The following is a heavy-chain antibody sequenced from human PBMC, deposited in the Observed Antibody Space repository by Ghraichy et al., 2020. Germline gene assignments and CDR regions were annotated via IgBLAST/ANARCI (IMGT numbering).Heavy chain of an antibody. V-gene: IGHV4-39*07. CDR2: LYYSIT. CDR1: GDADKSRSSY. CDR3: VKDYTDVVH. Sequence: ESLNISCSVSGDADKSRSSYWGWVRQSPGKGLEWIGSLYYSITHYNPSLRSRVTISVDSSKNQLSLKLRSVTAADTAVYYCVKDYTDVVHWGQGTLVTVSS. J-gene: IGHJ4*02. D-gene: IGHD3-16*02.